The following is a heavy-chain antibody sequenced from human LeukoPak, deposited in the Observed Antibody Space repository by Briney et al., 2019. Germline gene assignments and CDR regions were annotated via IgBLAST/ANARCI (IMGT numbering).Heavy chain of an antibody. J-gene: IGHJ6*03. V-gene: IGHV4-38-2*02. CDR1: GYSISSAYY. CDR2: VYHSGST. D-gene: IGHD4-17*01. Sequence: PSETLSLTCTVSGYSISSAYYWGWIRQPPGKGLEWIGSVYHSGSTNYNPSLKSRVTMSVDTSKNQFSLKLSSVTAADTAVYYCARDLRGTYGDYVSYYMDVWGKGTTVTISS. CDR3: ARDLRGTYGDYVSYYMDV.